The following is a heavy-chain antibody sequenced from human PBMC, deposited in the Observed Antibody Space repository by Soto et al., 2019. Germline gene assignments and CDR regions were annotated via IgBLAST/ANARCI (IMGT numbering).Heavy chain of an antibody. V-gene: IGHV3-48*01. D-gene: IGHD3-3*01. Sequence: GGFLRLSCAASGFTFSSYSMNWVRQAPGKGLEWVSYISSSSSTIYYADSVKGRFTISRDNAKNSLYLQMNSLRAEDTAVYYCATYYDFWSGYSTNFDYWGQGTLVTVSS. CDR2: ISSSSSTI. CDR3: ATYYDFWSGYSTNFDY. J-gene: IGHJ4*02. CDR1: GFTFSSYS.